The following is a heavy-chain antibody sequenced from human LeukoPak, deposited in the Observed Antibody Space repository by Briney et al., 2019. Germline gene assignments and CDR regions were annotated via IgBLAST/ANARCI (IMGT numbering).Heavy chain of an antibody. CDR1: GYSISSGYY. CDR2: IHHSGNT. V-gene: IGHV4-38-2*01. Sequence: SETLSLTCAVSGYSISSGYYWSWIRLPPGKGLEWIGSIHHSGNTFYNPSLKSRVTISVNTSKNQFSLKMNSVTAADTAVYYCARAGVWLPAVWGQGTLVTVSS. D-gene: IGHD3-9*01. CDR3: ARAGVWLPAV. J-gene: IGHJ4*02.